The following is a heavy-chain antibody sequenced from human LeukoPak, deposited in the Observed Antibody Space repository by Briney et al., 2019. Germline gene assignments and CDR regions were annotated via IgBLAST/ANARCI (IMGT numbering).Heavy chain of an antibody. V-gene: IGHV1-2*02. CDR1: GYSFTGYY. CDR3: ARERTTVVTLDYYYGMDV. J-gene: IGHJ6*02. CDR2: INPNSGGT. D-gene: IGHD4-23*01. Sequence: ASVKVSCKASGYSFTGYYIHWVRQAPGQGLEWMGWINPNSGGTKYAQKFQGRLTMTRDTSIRTANMELSRLRSDDTAVYYCARERTTVVTLDYYYGMDVWGQGTTVTVSS.